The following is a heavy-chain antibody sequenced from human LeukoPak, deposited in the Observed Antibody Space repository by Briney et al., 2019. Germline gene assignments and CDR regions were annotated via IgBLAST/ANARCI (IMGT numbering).Heavy chain of an antibody. V-gene: IGHV3-23*01. D-gene: IGHD5-12*01. CDR3: AKEVSVATIHY. CDR1: GFTFSSYD. J-gene: IGHJ4*02. CDR2: ISGSGGST. Sequence: GGSLRLSCAASGFTFSSYDMSWVRQAPGKGLEWVSAISGSGGSTYYADSVKGRFTISRDNSRNTLYLQMNSLRAEDTAVYYCAKEVSVATIHYWGQGTLVTVSS.